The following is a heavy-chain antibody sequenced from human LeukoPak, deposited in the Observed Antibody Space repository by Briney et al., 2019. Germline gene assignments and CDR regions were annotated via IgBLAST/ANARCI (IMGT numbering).Heavy chain of an antibody. D-gene: IGHD6-13*01. CDR3: ARGRYSSSWYGAGLFDY. V-gene: IGHV4-39*07. CDR1: GGSISSSSYY. J-gene: IGHJ4*02. CDR2: IYYSGST. Sequence: PSETLSLTCTVSGGSISSSSYYWGWIRQPPGKGLEWIGSIYYSGSTYYNPSLKSRVTISVDTSKNQFSLKLSSVTAADTAVYYCARGRYSSSWYGAGLFDYWGQGTLVTVSS.